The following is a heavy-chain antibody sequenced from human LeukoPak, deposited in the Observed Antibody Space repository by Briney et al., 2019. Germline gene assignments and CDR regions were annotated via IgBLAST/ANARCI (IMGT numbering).Heavy chain of an antibody. V-gene: IGHV3-66*01. CDR3: ARGSEGYYSGGNCSLRY. J-gene: IGHJ4*02. CDR1: GFTFSSYA. D-gene: IGHD2-15*01. CDR2: IYSGGST. Sequence: PGGSLRLSCAASGFTFSSYAMSWVRQAPGKGLEWVSVIYSGGSTYYADSVKGRFTISRDNSKNTLYLQMNSLRAEDTAVYYCARGSEGYYSGGNCSLRYWGQGTLVTVSS.